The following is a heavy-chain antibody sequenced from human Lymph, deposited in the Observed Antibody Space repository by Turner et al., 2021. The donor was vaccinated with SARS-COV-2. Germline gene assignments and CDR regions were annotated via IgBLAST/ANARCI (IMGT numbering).Heavy chain of an antibody. J-gene: IGHJ4*02. CDR2: IDDRGST. CDR1: RGPNSCNY. V-gene: IGHV4-59*08. Sequence: QVQPQESGPGLVKPSETLSLICPVSRGPNSCNYWGWIRQPPGKGLEWIGYIDDRGSTNDNPSLKSRITIAVDTTKNQYSLRLSSVTAADTAVYYCARGFDYWGQGTLVTVSS. CDR3: ARGFDY.